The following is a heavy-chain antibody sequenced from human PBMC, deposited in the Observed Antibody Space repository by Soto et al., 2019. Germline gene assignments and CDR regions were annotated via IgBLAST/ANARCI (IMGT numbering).Heavy chain of an antibody. CDR1: GGSISSYY. Sequence: PSETLSLTCTVSGGSISSYYWSWIRQPPGKGLEWIGYIYYSGSTNYNPSLKSRVTISVDTSKNQFSPKLSSVTAADTAVYYCARSDSSGYYSYYFDYWGQGTLVTVSS. CDR3: ARSDSSGYYSYYFDY. CDR2: IYYSGST. D-gene: IGHD3-22*01. J-gene: IGHJ4*02. V-gene: IGHV4-59*08.